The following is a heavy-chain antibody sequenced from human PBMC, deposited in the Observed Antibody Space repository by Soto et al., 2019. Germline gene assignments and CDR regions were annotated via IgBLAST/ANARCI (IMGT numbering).Heavy chain of an antibody. CDR1: GFTFSSYA. V-gene: IGHV3-23*01. Sequence: GGSLRLSCAASGFTFSSYAMSWVRQAPGKGLEWVSAISGSGGSTYYADSVKGRFTISRDNSKNTLYLQMNSLRAEDTAVYYCAKDRAEGWEEYYYGMDGWGQGTTVTVAS. J-gene: IGHJ6*02. D-gene: IGHD1-26*01. CDR2: ISGSGGST. CDR3: AKDRAEGWEEYYYGMDG.